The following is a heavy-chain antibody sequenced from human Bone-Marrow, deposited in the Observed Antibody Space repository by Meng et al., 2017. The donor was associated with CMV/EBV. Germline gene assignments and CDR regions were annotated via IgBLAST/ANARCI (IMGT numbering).Heavy chain of an antibody. D-gene: IGHD7-27*01. V-gene: IGHV4-39*01. Sequence: SETLSLTCTVSGGSISSSSYYWGWIRQPPGKGLEWIGSIYYSGSSYYNPSLKSRVTISVDTSKNQFSLKLSSVTAADTAVYYCARLGVELGILAGFDYWGQGTLVTVSS. CDR3: ARLGVELGILAGFDY. J-gene: IGHJ4*02. CDR2: IYYSGSS. CDR1: GGSISSSSYY.